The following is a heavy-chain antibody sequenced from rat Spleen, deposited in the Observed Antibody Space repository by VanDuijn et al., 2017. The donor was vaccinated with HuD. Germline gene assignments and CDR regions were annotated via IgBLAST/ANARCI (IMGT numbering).Heavy chain of an antibody. Sequence: QVQLKESGPGLVQPSQTLSLTCTVSGFSLTSYHVSWVRQPPGKGLDRMGVIRTGGSTAYNLLSKSRLRISRDTSKSQVFLKMNSLQTEDTATYYCARDGGGGSYYWYFDFWGPGTMVTVSS. V-gene: IGHV2-43*01. D-gene: IGHD1-12*02. CDR1: GFSLTSYH. J-gene: IGHJ1*01. CDR2: IRTGGST. CDR3: ARDGGGGSYYWYFDF.